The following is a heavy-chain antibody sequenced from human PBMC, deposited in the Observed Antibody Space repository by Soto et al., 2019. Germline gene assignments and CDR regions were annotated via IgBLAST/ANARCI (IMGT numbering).Heavy chain of an antibody. D-gene: IGHD2-2*01. CDR1: GGSISSYY. CDR2: IYYSGST. V-gene: IGHV4-59*01. J-gene: IGHJ6*03. Sequence: SETLSLTCSVSGGSISSYYWSRIRQPPGKGLEWIGYIYYSGSTNYNPSLKSRVTISVDTSKNQFSLKLSSVTAADTAVYYCASLGYCSSTSCSRTPYYYYMDVWGKGTTVTVSS. CDR3: ASLGYCSSTSCSRTPYYYYMDV.